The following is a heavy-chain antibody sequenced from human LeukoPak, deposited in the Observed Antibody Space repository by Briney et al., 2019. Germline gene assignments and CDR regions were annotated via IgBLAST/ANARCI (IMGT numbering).Heavy chain of an antibody. Sequence: AETLSLTCAVYGVSFSGYYWSWIRQPPGKGLEWIWEINHSGNTNYNPSLQTRVTISVDTSKNQVSLKLSTVTAADTAIYYYASASYCSGGSCYHAFDIWGQGTMVTVSS. V-gene: IGHV4-34*01. CDR3: ASASYCSGGSCYHAFDI. CDR1: GVSFSGYY. CDR2: INHSGNT. D-gene: IGHD2-15*01. J-gene: IGHJ3*02.